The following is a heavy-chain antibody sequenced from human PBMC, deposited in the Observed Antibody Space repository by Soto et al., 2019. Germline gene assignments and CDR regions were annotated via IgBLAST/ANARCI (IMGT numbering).Heavy chain of an antibody. V-gene: IGHV1-69*06. J-gene: IGHJ4*02. CDR2: IVPNVGTV. CDR3: ARRDTSGFLRYFDN. Sequence: LVKVSRKSAGGTFSSFINYPINWVRQAPGQGLEWMGGIVPNVGTVNYAQKFRGKVTITADKSTGTAYMELSSLRSEDTALYYCARRDTSGFLRYFDNWGQGTQVTVSS. CDR1: GGTFSSFINYP. D-gene: IGHD3-3*01.